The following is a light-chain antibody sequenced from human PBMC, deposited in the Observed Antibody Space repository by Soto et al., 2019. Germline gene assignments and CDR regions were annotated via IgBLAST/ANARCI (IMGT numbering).Light chain of an antibody. J-gene: IGKJ5*01. V-gene: IGKV3-15*01. CDR2: GAS. CDR3: QQRRSWQVT. Sequence: EVVMTQSPDSLSVSPGERATLSCRASQSVSSNLAWYQQKLGQAPRLLIYGASTRATGISARFSGSGSGTNFTLTISSLEPEDFAVYYCQQRRSWQVTFGQGTRLEIK. CDR1: QSVSSN.